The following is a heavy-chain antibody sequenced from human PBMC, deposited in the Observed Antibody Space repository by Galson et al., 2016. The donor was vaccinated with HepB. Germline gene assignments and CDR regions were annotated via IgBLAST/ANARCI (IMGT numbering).Heavy chain of an antibody. D-gene: IGHD3-3*01. J-gene: IGHJ5*02. V-gene: IGHV4-34*01. Sequence: SETLSLTCAVYGGSFSGFHWTWIRQAPGRGLEWLGEINHSGNTNYDPSLTSRVTVSVDTSNNRFSLSLSSVTAADSGIYYCARDFLFAHDLWGPGTLVTVSS. CDR3: ARDFLFAHDL. CDR2: INHSGNT. CDR1: GGSFSGFH.